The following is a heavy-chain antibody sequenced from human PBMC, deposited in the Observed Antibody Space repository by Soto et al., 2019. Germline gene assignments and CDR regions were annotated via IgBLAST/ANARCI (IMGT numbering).Heavy chain of an antibody. D-gene: IGHD2-15*01. CDR3: ASLSGYCSGGSCYWGDKNWFDP. J-gene: IGHJ5*02. CDR1: GGSISSYY. CDR2: IYYSGST. V-gene: IGHV4-59*01. Sequence: QVQLQESGPGVVKPSETLSLTCTVSGGSISSYYWSWIRQPPGKGLEWMGYIYYSGSTNYNPSITRQVPISVDKSKNQFSLNLGSVTAADTAVYFCASLSGYCSGGSCYWGDKNWFDPWGQGTLVTVSS.